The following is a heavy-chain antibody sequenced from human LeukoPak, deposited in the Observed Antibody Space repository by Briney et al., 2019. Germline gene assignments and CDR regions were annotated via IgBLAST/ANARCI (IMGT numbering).Heavy chain of an antibody. Sequence: GGSLRLSCAVSGFTFSSYTINWVRQAPGKWLEWVSSISSSSSYIYYADSVKGRFTISRDNAKNTLYLQMNSLRAEDTAVYYCARDPGHYYGSGTSGYNWFDPWGQGTLVTVSS. CDR3: ARDPGHYYGSGTSGYNWFDP. D-gene: IGHD3-10*01. CDR1: GFTFSSYT. J-gene: IGHJ5*02. CDR2: ISSSSSYI. V-gene: IGHV3-21*01.